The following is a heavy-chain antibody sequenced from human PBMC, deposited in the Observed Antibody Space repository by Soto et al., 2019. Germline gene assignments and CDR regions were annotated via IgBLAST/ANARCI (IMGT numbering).Heavy chain of an antibody. D-gene: IGHD5-12*01. CDR2: IGVSGTST. CDR1: GFTFSTYA. Sequence: GGSLRLSCAASGFTFSTYAMNWVRQAPGKGLEWVSAIGVSGTSTYYADSVKGRFTISRANSKNKLYLQMNSLRAEDTAIYYCAKDGSRATAVTPHLDYWGRGALVTASS. V-gene: IGHV3-23*01. J-gene: IGHJ4*02. CDR3: AKDGSRATAVTPHLDY.